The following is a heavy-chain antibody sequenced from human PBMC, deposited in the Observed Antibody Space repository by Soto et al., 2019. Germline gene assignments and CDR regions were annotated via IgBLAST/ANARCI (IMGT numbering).Heavy chain of an antibody. J-gene: IGHJ6*02. CDR1: GFTFSSYA. V-gene: IGHV3-23*01. CDR3: AKDQVVPAAIADLSNGYGMDV. D-gene: IGHD2-2*01. Sequence: EVQLLESGGGLVQPGGSLRLSCAASGFTFSSYAMSWVRQAPGKGLEWVSAISGSGGSTYYADSVKGRFTISRDNSKNTLYLQMNSLRAEDTAVYYCAKDQVVPAAIADLSNGYGMDVWGQGTTVTVSS. CDR2: ISGSGGST.